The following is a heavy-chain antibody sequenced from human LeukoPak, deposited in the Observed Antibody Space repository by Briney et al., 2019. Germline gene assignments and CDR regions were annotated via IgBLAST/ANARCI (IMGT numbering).Heavy chain of an antibody. J-gene: IGHJ4*02. CDR2: ISGSGGSA. CDR1: RFTFSSYA. D-gene: IGHD3-22*01. Sequence: PGGSLRLSCEASRFTFSSYAMGWVRQAPGKGLEWVSVISGSGGSAYYADSVKGRFTISRDNSKNTLYLQMNSLRAEDTAVYYCSGGYYDSSGEIDYWGQGTLVTVSS. CDR3: SGGYYDSSGEIDY. V-gene: IGHV3-23*01.